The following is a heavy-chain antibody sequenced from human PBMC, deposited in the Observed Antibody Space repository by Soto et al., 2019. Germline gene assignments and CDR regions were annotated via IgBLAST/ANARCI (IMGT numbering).Heavy chain of an antibody. CDR1: GFTFSGSA. D-gene: IGHD6-6*01. Sequence: VQLVESGGGLVQPGGSLKLSCAASGFTFSGSAMHWVRQASGKGLEWVGRIRSKANSYATAYAASVKGRFTISRDDSKNTAYLQMNSLKTEDTAVYYCTRFQYSSSNFDYWGQGTLVTVSS. CDR3: TRFQYSSSNFDY. CDR2: IRSKANSYAT. J-gene: IGHJ4*02. V-gene: IGHV3-73*02.